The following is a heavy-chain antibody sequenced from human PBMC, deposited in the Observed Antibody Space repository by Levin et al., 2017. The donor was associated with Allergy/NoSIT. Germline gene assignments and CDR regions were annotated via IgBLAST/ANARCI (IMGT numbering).Heavy chain of an antibody. D-gene: IGHD6-6*01. CDR1: GFTVSSNY. CDR2: IYSGGST. Sequence: PGGSLRLSCAASGFTVSSNYMSWVRQAPGKGLEWVSVIYSGGSTYYADSVKGRFTISRDNSKNTLYLQMNSLRAEDTAVYYCARVQKTYSSSAVDYYYYMDVWGKGTTVTVSS. J-gene: IGHJ6*03. CDR3: ARVQKTYSSSAVDYYYYMDV. V-gene: IGHV3-53*01.